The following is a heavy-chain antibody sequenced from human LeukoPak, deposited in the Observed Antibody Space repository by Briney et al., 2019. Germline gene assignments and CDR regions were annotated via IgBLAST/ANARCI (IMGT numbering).Heavy chain of an antibody. Sequence: ATVKISCKASGYTFRAQQMHWVQQAPGQGLEWMGWISAYNGNTNYAQKLQGRVTMTTDTSTSTAYMELRSLRSDDTAVYYCARKYSSSWYYFDYWGQGTLVTVSS. V-gene: IGHV1-18*01. CDR1: GYTFRAQQ. CDR2: ISAYNGNT. J-gene: IGHJ4*02. D-gene: IGHD6-13*01. CDR3: ARKYSSSWYYFDY.